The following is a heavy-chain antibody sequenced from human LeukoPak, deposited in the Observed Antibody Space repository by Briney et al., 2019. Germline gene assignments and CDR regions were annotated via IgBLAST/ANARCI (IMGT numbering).Heavy chain of an antibody. V-gene: IGHV3-53*01. J-gene: IGHJ4*02. CDR1: GFTVSSNY. D-gene: IGHD5-24*01. CDR2: IYGGGNI. CDR3: ARGAGYNYPYYFDY. Sequence: GGSLRLSCAASGFTVSSNYMNWVRQAPGKGLEWVSVIYGGGNIYYADSVKGRFTISRDNSKNTLYLQMDSLRAEDTAVYYCARGAGYNYPYYFDYWGQGTLVTVSS.